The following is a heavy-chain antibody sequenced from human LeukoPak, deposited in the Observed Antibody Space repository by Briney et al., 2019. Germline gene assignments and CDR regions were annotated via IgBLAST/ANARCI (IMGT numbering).Heavy chain of an antibody. V-gene: IGHV4-34*01. CDR1: GGSFSGYY. J-gene: IGHJ4*02. Sequence: PSETLSLTCAVYGGSFSGYYWSWIRQPPGKGLEWIGEISHSGSTNYNPSLKSRVTISVDTSKNQFSLKLSSVTAADTAVYYCARAGGYSYGQIDYWGQGTLVTVSS. CDR2: ISHSGST. CDR3: ARAGGYSYGQIDY. D-gene: IGHD5-18*01.